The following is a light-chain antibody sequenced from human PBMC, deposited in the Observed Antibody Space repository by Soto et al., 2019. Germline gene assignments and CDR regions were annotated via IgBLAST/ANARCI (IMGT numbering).Light chain of an antibody. J-gene: IGKJ1*01. CDR3: QQYGNSPRT. V-gene: IGKV3-20*01. CDR2: GAS. Sequence: EIVLTQSPGTLSLSPGERATLSCRASQSVSSSYLAWYQQKPGQAPRLLIYGASSRATGIPDRFSGSGSGTDFTLTISRLETEDFAVYYCQQYGNSPRTFGQGPKVDIK. CDR1: QSVSSSY.